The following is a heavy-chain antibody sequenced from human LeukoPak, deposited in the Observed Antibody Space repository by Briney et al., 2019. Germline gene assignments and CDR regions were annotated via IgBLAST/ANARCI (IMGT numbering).Heavy chain of an antibody. J-gene: IGHJ4*02. V-gene: IGHV1-2*02. CDR1: GYTFTGYY. CDR2: INPNSGGT. Sequence: ASVKVSCKASGYTFTGYYMHWVRQAPGQGLEWMGWINPNSGGTNYAQKFQGRVTMTRDTSTSTVYMELSSLRSVDTAVYYCARDPYYYDSSGYYRPLDYWGQGTLVTVSS. CDR3: ARDPYYYDSSGYYRPLDY. D-gene: IGHD3-22*01.